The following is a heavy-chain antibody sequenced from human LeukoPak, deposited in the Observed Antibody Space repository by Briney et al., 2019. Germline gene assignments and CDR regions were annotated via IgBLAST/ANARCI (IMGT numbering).Heavy chain of an antibody. CDR3: ARSIGVFNWFDP. CDR2: IYPSGST. CDR1: GGSISLYS. V-gene: IGHV4-4*07. Sequence: SETLSLTCTVSGGSISLYSWSWIRQPAGKGLKWIGRIYPSGSTNYNPSLNSRVTMSQDTSKNQLSLKLSSVTAADTAVYYCARSIGVFNWFDPWGQGTLVTVSS. D-gene: IGHD2-8*01. J-gene: IGHJ5*02.